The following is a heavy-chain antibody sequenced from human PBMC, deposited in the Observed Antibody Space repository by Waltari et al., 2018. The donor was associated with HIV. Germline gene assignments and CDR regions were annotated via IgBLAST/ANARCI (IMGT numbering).Heavy chain of an antibody. CDR1: GGTFSSYA. Sequence: QGQLVQSGAEVTKPGSSGKVSCKASGGTFSSYAISWVRQAPGQGLEWMGGIIPIFGTANYAQKFQGRVTTTADESTSTAYMELSSLRSEDTAVYYCARIAAPRAAGFDPWGQGTLVTVSS. J-gene: IGHJ5*02. V-gene: IGHV1-69*01. D-gene: IGHD6-13*01. CDR3: ARIAAPRAAGFDP. CDR2: IIPIFGTA.